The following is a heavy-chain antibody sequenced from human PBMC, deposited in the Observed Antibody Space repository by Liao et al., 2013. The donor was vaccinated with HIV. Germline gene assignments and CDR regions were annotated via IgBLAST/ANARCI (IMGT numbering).Heavy chain of an antibody. CDR2: MHYSGST. J-gene: IGHJ2*01. D-gene: IGHD1-26*01. Sequence: QVQLQESGPGLVKPSETLSLICTVSGGSISSNYWSWIRQPPGMGLEWIGYMHYSGSTNYNPSLKSRVTISVDTSRNQFSLRLSSVTAADTAVYYCARVQWEPAPNWYSDLWGRGTLVIVSS. CDR3: ARVQWEPAPNWYSDL. V-gene: IGHV4-59*01. CDR1: GGSISSNY.